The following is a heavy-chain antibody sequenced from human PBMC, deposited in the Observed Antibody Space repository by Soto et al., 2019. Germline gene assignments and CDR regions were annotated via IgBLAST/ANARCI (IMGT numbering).Heavy chain of an antibody. Sequence: EVPLVESGGGLVQPGGSLRLSCEASGFTFRNYDMHWVRQGTGKGLEWVSGISAAGDPDYADSVEGRFTISRENAQNSFFLQMSSLRVGDTAVYYCARTDRDFYGLDVWGQGTTVIVSS. CDR3: ARTDRDFYGLDV. J-gene: IGHJ6*02. CDR2: ISAAGDP. V-gene: IGHV3-13*05. CDR1: GFTFRNYD.